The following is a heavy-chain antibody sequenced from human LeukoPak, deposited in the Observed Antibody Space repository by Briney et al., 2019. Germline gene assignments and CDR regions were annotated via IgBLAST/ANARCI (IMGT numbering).Heavy chain of an antibody. CDR2: INPNSGGT. CDR1: GYTFTGYY. CDR3: AITRNYYDSSDAEYFQH. D-gene: IGHD3-22*01. J-gene: IGHJ1*01. Sequence: ASVKVSCKASGYTFTGYYMHWVRQAPGQGLEWMGWINPNSGGTNYAQKFQGWVTMTRDTSISTAYMELSRLRSDDTAVYYCAITRNYYDSSDAEYFQHWGQGTLVTVSS. V-gene: IGHV1-2*04.